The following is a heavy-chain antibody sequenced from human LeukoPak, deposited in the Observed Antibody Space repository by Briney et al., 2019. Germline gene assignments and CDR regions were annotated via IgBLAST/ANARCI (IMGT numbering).Heavy chain of an antibody. Sequence: SETLSLTCSVSGASITTTNDYWGWIRQYPGKGLEWICSIYHLGGAYYRQSLLSRATISIDRSKDHIYLKLTSVTATDTAVYYCANHREGSYFESWGQGTLVTVSS. CDR2: IYHLGGA. D-gene: IGHD3-10*01. J-gene: IGHJ4*02. V-gene: IGHV4-39*02. CDR3: ANHREGSYFES. CDR1: GASITTTNDY.